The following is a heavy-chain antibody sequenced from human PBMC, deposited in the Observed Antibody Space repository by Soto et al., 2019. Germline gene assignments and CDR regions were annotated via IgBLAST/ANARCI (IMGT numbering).Heavy chain of an antibody. V-gene: IGHV3-11*01. J-gene: IGHJ4*02. CDR1: GFTLSDYY. D-gene: IGHD3-10*01. Sequence: GGSLRLSCVASGFTLSDYYMSWIRQAPGKGLEWLSYISSSGSTIFYADSVKGRFTISRDNAKNSLYLQMNSLRAEDTAVYYCATWNYYGSGLPSDYWGQVNLVTVSS. CDR3: ATWNYYGSGLPSDY. CDR2: ISSSGSTI.